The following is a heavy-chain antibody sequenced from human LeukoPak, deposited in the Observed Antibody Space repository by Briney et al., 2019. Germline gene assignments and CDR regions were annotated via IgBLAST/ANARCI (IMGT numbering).Heavy chain of an antibody. CDR1: GFTFSNYD. V-gene: IGHV3-13*01. D-gene: IGHD1-1*01. CDR2: IGTAGDT. J-gene: IGHJ4*02. Sequence: PGGSLRLSCAASGFTFSNYDMHWVRQGTGKGLEWVSVIGTAGDTNYLGSVKGRFTISRENAKNSLYLQMNSLRAEDTAVYYRVRSERKTGTDFDYWGQGTLVTVSS. CDR3: VRSERKTGTDFDY.